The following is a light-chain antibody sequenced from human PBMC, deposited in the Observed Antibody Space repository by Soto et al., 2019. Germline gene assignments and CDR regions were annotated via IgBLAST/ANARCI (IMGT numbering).Light chain of an antibody. CDR2: NNN. J-gene: IGLJ2*01. Sequence: QAVVTQPPSASGTPGQRVTISCSGSSSNIGSNTVNWYQQLPGTAPKLLIYNNNQRPSGVPDRFSGSKSGTSASLAISGLQSEDEADYYCAAWDDSLSGPVFGGGTKVTVL. V-gene: IGLV1-44*01. CDR1: SSNIGSNT. CDR3: AAWDDSLSGPV.